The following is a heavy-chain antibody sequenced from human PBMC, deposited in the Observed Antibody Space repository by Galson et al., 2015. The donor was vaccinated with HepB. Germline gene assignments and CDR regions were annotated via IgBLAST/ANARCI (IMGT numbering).Heavy chain of an antibody. Sequence: SVKVSCKASGYTFTSYAMNWVRQAPGQGLEWMGWINTNTGNPTYAQGFTGRFVFSLDTSVSTAYLQISSLKAEDTAVYYCARQDGVLRFLEWVRGLDYYYYYMDVWGKGTTVTVSS. CDR3: ARQDGVLRFLEWVRGLDYYYYYMDV. CDR2: INTNTGNP. J-gene: IGHJ6*03. D-gene: IGHD3-3*01. CDR1: GYTFTSYA. V-gene: IGHV7-4-1*02.